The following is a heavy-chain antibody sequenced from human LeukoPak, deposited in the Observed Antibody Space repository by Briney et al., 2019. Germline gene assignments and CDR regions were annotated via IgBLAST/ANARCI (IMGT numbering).Heavy chain of an antibody. CDR1: GGSVGSGSYY. Sequence: PSETLSLTCTVSGGSVGSGSYYWSWIRQPPGKGLEWIGYIYYSGSTNYNPSLKSRVTISVDTSKNQFSLKLSSVTAADTAVYYCARGYYGSGSYYPNWFDPWGQGALVTVSS. CDR2: IYYSGST. J-gene: IGHJ5*02. D-gene: IGHD3-10*01. V-gene: IGHV4-61*01. CDR3: ARGYYGSGSYYPNWFDP.